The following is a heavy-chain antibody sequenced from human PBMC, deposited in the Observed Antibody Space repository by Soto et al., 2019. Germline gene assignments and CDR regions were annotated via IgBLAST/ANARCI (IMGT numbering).Heavy chain of an antibody. Sequence: QLQLQESGPGLVKPSETLSLTCTVSGGYISSSSYYWGWIRQPPGKGLEWIGSIYYSGRTYYNPSLKSRVTISVDTSKNQFSLKLSSVTAAYTAGDYCARLSGSYDAFDIWGQGTMVTVSS. D-gene: IGHD1-26*01. V-gene: IGHV4-39*01. CDR1: GGYISSSSYY. J-gene: IGHJ3*02. CDR2: IYYSGRT. CDR3: ARLSGSYDAFDI.